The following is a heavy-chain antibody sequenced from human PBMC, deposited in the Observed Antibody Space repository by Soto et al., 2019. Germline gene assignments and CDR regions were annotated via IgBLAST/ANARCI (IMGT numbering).Heavy chain of an antibody. CDR2: LHSSGFA. Sequence: SETLSLTCTVYGASMSDYHGSWIRQSPGKGLEHIGYLHSSGFAEYNPSLKSRVTISMDTSKNQFSLKLSFVTAADTAIYYCARSGHTFVGAVWGQGILVTVPS. CDR3: ARSGHTFVGAV. V-gene: IGHV4-59*01. J-gene: IGHJ4*02. D-gene: IGHD1-26*01. CDR1: GASMSDYH.